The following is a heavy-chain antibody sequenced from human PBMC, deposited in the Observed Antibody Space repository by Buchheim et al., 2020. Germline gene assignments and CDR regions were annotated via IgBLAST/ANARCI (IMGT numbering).Heavy chain of an antibody. D-gene: IGHD6-6*01. J-gene: IGHJ5*01. CDR3: ARVTIAARLGS. CDR2: INLSGST. V-gene: IGHV4-34*01. Sequence: QVQLQQWGAGLLKPSETLSLTCAVYGGSLSGYSWSWIRQPPGQGLEWVGEINLSGSTSYNPSLKSRVTISVDMSKNQFSLNLSSVTAADTAVYYCARVTIAARLGSWGQGTL. CDR1: GGSLSGYS.